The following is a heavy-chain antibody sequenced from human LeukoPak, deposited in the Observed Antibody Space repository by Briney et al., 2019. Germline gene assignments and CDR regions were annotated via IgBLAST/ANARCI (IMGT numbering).Heavy chain of an antibody. CDR1: GFTFSGYW. J-gene: IGHJ4*02. CDR2: IKQDGSEK. V-gene: IGHV3-7*01. CDR3: ARDTRTFDF. D-gene: IGHD1-26*01. Sequence: QPGGSLRLSCADSGFTFSGYWMNWVRQAPGKGLEWVANIKQDGSEKYYVDSVKGRFTISRDNAKNSLFLQMNSLRAEDSAVYYRARDTRTFDFWGQGTLVTVSS.